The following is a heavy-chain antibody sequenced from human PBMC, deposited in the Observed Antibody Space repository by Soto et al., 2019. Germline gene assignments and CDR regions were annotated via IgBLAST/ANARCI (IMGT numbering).Heavy chain of an antibody. CDR2: ISSTTNYI. Sequence: GVSLRLSCAASGFTFTRYSMNWVRQAPGKGLEWVSSISSTTNYIYYGDSMKGRFTISRDNAKNSLYLEMNSLRAEDTAVYYCARESEDLTSNFDYWGQGTMVTVSS. V-gene: IGHV3-21*06. J-gene: IGHJ4*02. CDR3: ARESEDLTSNFDY. CDR1: GFTFTRYS.